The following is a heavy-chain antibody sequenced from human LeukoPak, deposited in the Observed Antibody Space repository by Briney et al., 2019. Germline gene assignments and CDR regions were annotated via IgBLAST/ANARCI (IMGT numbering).Heavy chain of an antibody. Sequence: SETLSLTCTVSAGSINSGGYFWTWVRQHPGEGLEWIGYIWNSGNSYYNPSLSSRVIISADSSKSTFFLKLSSVTAADTAVYYCARYHCGSTYCPGVDFYGQGTLVTVSS. CDR2: IWNSGNS. D-gene: IGHD2-2*01. CDR1: AGSINSGGYF. V-gene: IGHV4-31*03. J-gene: IGHJ4*02. CDR3: ARYHCGSTYCPGVDF.